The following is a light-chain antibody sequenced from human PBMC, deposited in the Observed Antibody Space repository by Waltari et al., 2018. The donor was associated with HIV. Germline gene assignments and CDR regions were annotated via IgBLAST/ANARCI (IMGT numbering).Light chain of an antibody. CDR1: TSDVGSYNY. J-gene: IGLJ3*02. CDR3: SSYTNKYTWV. Sequence: QSALTQSASVSGSPGQSITISCTGTTSDVGSYNYVSWFQHHPAQAPKLIIFEVSNRPSGVSTRFSGSKSANTASLTVSRLQPEDEADYYCSSYTNKYTWVFGGGTKLTVL. V-gene: IGLV2-14*01. CDR2: EVS.